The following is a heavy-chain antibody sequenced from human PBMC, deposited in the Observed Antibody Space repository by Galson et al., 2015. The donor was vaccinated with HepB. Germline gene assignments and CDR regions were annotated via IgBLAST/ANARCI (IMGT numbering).Heavy chain of an antibody. CDR2: VSSSSNAI. D-gene: IGHD1-7*01. J-gene: IGHJ4*02. CDR1: GFTFGSHA. CDR3: ARDPGISVNYYYFDC. Sequence: SLRLSCAASGFTFGSHAMNWVRQAPGQGLEWISFVSSSSNAIYYADSVRGRFTISRDNAKNSLHLQMNSLRDEDTAVYFCARDPGISVNYYYFDCWGQGTLVTVSS. V-gene: IGHV3-48*02.